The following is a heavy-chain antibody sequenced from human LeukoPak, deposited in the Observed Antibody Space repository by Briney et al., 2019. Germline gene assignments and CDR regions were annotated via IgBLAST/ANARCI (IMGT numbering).Heavy chain of an antibody. V-gene: IGHV3-23*01. J-gene: IGHJ4*02. CDR3: AKSITAAGTADY. D-gene: IGHD6-13*01. Sequence: GGSLRLSCAASGFSFSTSAMSWVRQAPGKGLEWVSAINGSGGSTYYADSVKGRFTISRDNSKNTLYLQMNSLRAEDTAVYYCAKSITAAGTADYWGQGTLVTVSS. CDR2: INGSGGST. CDR1: GFSFSTSA.